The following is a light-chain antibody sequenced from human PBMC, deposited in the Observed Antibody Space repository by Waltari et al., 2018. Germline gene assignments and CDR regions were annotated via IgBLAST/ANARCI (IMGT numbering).Light chain of an antibody. V-gene: IGLV3-19*01. J-gene: IGLJ1*01. Sequence: SSELTQDPAVSVALGQTVRITCQGDSLRTYYANWYQQKPGQAPVLVIYGKNNRPSGIPDLLYATYSGNTASLTITGGQAEEEADYYCNSRDRSGNPYVFGSGTTFTVL. CDR1: SLRTYY. CDR2: GKN. CDR3: NSRDRSGNPYV.